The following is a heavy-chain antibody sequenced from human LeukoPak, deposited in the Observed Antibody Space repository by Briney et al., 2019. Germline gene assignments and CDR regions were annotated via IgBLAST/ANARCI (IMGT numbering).Heavy chain of an antibody. V-gene: IGHV3-9*03. J-gene: IGHJ4*02. CDR3: AKAGGPTVTTPVLDY. Sequence: GGSLRLSCAASGFTFDDYAMHWVRQAPGKGLEWVSGIRWNSGSIGYADSVKGRFTISRDNAKNSLYLQMNSLRAEDMAVYYCAKAGGPTVTTPVLDYWGQGTLVTVSS. CDR1: GFTFDDYA. CDR2: IRWNSGSI. D-gene: IGHD4-17*01.